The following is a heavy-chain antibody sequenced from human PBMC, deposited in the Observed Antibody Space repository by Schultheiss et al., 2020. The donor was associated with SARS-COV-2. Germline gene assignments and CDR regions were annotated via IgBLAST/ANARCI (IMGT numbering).Heavy chain of an antibody. CDR2: INPNSGGT. CDR3: ARDGSRFTYGMDV. J-gene: IGHJ6*02. Sequence: ASVKVSCKASGYTFTGYYMHWVRQAPGQGLEWMGRINPNSGGTNYAQKLQGRVTMTTDTSTSTAYMELRSLRSDDTAVYYCARDGSRFTYGMDVWGQGTTVTVSS. V-gene: IGHV1-2*06. D-gene: IGHD3-16*02. CDR1: GYTFTGYY.